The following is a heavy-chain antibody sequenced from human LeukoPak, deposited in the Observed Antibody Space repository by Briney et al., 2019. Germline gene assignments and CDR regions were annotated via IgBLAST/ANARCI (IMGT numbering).Heavy chain of an antibody. CDR1: GFTFGDYA. V-gene: IGHV3-49*03. J-gene: IGHJ4*02. CDR3: TSPGYSSGGGYDY. D-gene: IGHD6-19*01. Sequence: TGGSLRLSCTASGFTFGDYAMSWFRQAPGKGLEWVGFIRSKAYGGTTEYAASVKGRFTISRDDSKSIAYLQMNSLKTEDTAVYYCTSPGYSSGGGYDYWGQGTLVTVSS. CDR2: IRSKAYGGTT.